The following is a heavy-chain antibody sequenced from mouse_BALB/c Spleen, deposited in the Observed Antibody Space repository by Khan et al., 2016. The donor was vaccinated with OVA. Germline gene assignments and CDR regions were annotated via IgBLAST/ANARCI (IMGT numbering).Heavy chain of an antibody. CDR1: GYSITSDYA. CDR2: ISYNGST. CDR3: AREGSRYNYAMDY. Sequence: EVQLQESGPGLVKPSQSLSLTCTVTGYSITSDYAWNWLRQFPGNTLEWMGYISYNGSTNYYPSPKSRITITRDTTKNQFYLQLNSVTTEDTATYYCAREGSRYNYAMDYWGQGTSVTVSS. D-gene: IGHD1-1*01. J-gene: IGHJ4*01. V-gene: IGHV3-2*02.